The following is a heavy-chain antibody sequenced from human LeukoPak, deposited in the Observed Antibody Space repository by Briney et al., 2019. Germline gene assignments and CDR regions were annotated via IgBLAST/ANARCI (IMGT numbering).Heavy chain of an antibody. CDR1: GASISTYY. D-gene: IGHD1-26*01. V-gene: IGHV4-59*01. J-gene: IGHJ5*02. CDR3: ARGGNYWPQWWFDP. Sequence: SETLSLTCTLAGASISTYYWSWVRQPPGKGMGWVGYIYYTVSTSYNPSLKSRVTMSLDASKNQFSLELNSVTPADTAVYYCARGGNYWPQWWFDPWGRGTLVTVSS. CDR2: IYYTVST.